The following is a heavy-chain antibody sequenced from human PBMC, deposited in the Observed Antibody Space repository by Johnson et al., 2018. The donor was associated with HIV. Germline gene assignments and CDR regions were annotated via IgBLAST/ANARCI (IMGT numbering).Heavy chain of an antibody. J-gene: IGHJ3*02. CDR1: GFTFSSYG. D-gene: IGHD6-19*01. V-gene: IGHV3-33*06. CDR2: IRYDGSDK. Sequence: QVQLVESGGGVVQPGRSLRLSCAASGFTFSSYGMHWVRQAPGKGLEWVAVIRYDGSDKYYADSVKGRFTISRDNSKNTLYLQMSSLRAADTAVYYCAKDLYSSGFDIWGQGTMVTVSS. CDR3: AKDLYSSGFDI.